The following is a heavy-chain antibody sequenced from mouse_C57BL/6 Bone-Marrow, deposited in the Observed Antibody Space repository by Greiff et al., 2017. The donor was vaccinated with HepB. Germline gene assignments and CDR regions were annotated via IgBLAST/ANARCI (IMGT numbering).Heavy chain of an antibody. CDR3: AILYGSSNWYFDV. CDR2: IYPRDGST. V-gene: IGHV1-78*01. D-gene: IGHD1-1*01. Sequence: VQVVESDAELVKPGASVKISCKVSGYTFTDHTIHWMKQRPEQGLEWIGYIYPRDGSTKYNEKFKGKATLTADKSSSTAYMQLNSLTSEDSAVYFCAILYGSSNWYFDVWGTGTTVTVSS. CDR1: GYTFTDHT. J-gene: IGHJ1*03.